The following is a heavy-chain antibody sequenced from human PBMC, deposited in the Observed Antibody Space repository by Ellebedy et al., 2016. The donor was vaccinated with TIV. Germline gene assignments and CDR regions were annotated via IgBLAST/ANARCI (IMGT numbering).Heavy chain of an antibody. CDR2: IKSKTDGGTT. Sequence: GGSLRLXCAASGFTFSNAWMSWVRQAPGKGLEWVGRIKSKTDGGTTDYAAPVKGRFTISRDDSKNTLYLQMNSLKTEDTAVYYCTTGDFWSGYYSYYYYYYYMDVWGKGTTVTVSS. J-gene: IGHJ6*03. D-gene: IGHD3-3*01. CDR3: TTGDFWSGYYSYYYYYYYMDV. CDR1: GFTFSNAW. V-gene: IGHV3-15*01.